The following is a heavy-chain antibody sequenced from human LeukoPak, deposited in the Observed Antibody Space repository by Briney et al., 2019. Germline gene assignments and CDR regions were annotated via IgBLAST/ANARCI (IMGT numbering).Heavy chain of an antibody. CDR1: GFTFSSYS. CDR3: AREDDYNSPSEY. J-gene: IGHJ4*02. D-gene: IGHD5-24*01. Sequence: GGSLRLSCAASGFTFSSYSMNWVRQAPGKGLEWVSYISSSSSTIYYADSVKGRFTISRDNSKNTLYLQMSSLRAEDSAVYYCAREDDYNSPSEYWGQGTLVTVSS. V-gene: IGHV3-48*01. CDR2: ISSSSSTI.